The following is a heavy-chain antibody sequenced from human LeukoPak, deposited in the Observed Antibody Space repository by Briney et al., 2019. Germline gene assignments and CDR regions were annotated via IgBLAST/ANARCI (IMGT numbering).Heavy chain of an antibody. CDR2: INQSGVA. J-gene: IGHJ4*02. CDR1: GDSMNNYY. V-gene: IGHV4-34*01. CDR3: ARGPAVASRGLSV. Sequence: SETLSLTCSVSGDSMNNYYWTWIRQPPGKGLEWIGEINQSGVANHNPSLKSRLTISVDTSKNQFSLNLNSVTAADTAMYYCARGPAVASRGLSVWGQGSLVTVSS. D-gene: IGHD6-19*01.